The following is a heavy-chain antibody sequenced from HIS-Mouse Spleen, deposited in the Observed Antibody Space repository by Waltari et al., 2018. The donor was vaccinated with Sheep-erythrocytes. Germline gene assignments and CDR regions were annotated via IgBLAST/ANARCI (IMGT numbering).Heavy chain of an antibody. J-gene: IGHJ3*02. CDR1: GFTVSSNY. CDR3: ARGHPDYGDYDAFDI. Sequence: EVQLVESGGGLIQPGGSLRLSCAASGFTVSSNYMSWVRQAPGKGLEWVSVIFTGVSTYSAYSVKCLFTISRDNSKNTRYLQMNSLRAEDTAVYYCARGHPDYGDYDAFDIWGQGTMVTVSS. V-gene: IGHV3-53*01. CDR2: IFTGVST. D-gene: IGHD4-17*01.